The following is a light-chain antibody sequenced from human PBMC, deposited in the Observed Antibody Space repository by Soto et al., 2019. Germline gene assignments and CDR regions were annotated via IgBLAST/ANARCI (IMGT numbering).Light chain of an antibody. CDR2: GAS. J-gene: IGKJ4*01. V-gene: IGKV1-6*01. CDR1: QGIRND. Sequence: AIQMTQSPSSLSASVGDRVTITCRASQGIRNDLGWYQQKPGKPPKLLIYGASSLQSGVPSRFSGSGSGTDFTLPISSLQPEDFATYYCLQDYDYPLTFGGGTKVEIK. CDR3: LQDYDYPLT.